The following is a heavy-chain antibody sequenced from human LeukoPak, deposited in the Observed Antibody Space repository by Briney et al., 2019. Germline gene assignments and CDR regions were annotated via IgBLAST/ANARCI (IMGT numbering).Heavy chain of an antibody. CDR2: MNPGSGNT. V-gene: IGHV1-8*02. CDR3: ARLSETAAYYYTSGYYYLRY. CDR1: GYTFTGYY. J-gene: IGHJ4*02. D-gene: IGHD3-22*01. Sequence: GASVKVSCKASGYTFTGYYMHWVRQAPGQGPEWMGWMNPGSGNTGYAQRLQGRVTMTRDTSISTAYMELSGLRSEDTAVYYCARLSETAAYYYTSGYYYLRYWGQGTLVTVDS.